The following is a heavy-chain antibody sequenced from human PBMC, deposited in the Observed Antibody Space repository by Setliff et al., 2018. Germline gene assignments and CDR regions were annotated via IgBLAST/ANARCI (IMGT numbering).Heavy chain of an antibody. V-gene: IGHV4-59*12. Sequence: PSETLSLTCTVSGGSISSYYWSWIRQPPGKRLEWIGYIYYSGSTNYNPSLESRVTISVDTSRNHFSLKLNSVTAADTAVYYCARSGYYSIDAFDIWGQGTMVTVSS. CDR3: ARSGYYSIDAFDI. D-gene: IGHD3-22*01. CDR1: GGSISSYY. J-gene: IGHJ3*02. CDR2: IYYSGST.